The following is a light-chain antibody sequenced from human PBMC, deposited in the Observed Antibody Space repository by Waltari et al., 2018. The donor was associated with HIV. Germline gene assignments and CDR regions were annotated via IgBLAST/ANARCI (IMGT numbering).Light chain of an antibody. CDR2: EVS. CDR1: SSDAGGYNY. J-gene: IGLJ1*01. CDR3: SSYTSSSTYV. Sequence: QSALTQPAYVSGYPGQSITLSCTGTSSDAGGYNYVSWYQQHPGKAPNLMIYEVSHRPSGVSNRFSGSKSGNTASLTISGLQAEDEADYYCSSYTSSSTYVFGTGTKVTVL. V-gene: IGLV2-14*01.